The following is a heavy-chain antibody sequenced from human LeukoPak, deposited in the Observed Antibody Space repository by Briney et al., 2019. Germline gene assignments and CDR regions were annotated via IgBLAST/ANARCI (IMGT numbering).Heavy chain of an antibody. Sequence: SVKVSCKASGGTLSSYAISWVRQAPGQGLEWMGGIIPIFGTANYAQKLQGRVTITADESTSTAYMELSSLRSEDTAVYYCARGDYYDSSGYYSYYYYYMDVWGKGTTVTVSS. CDR3: ARGDYYDSSGYYSYYYYYMDV. D-gene: IGHD3-22*01. J-gene: IGHJ6*03. CDR2: IIPIFGTA. CDR1: GGTLSSYA. V-gene: IGHV1-69*01.